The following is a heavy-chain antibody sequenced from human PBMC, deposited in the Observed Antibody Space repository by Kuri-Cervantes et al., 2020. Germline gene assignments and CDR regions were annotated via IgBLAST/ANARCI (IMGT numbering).Heavy chain of an antibody. D-gene: IGHD2-2*01. V-gene: IGHV3-15*01. Sequence: GGSLRLSCAASGFTFSNAWMSWVRQAPGKGLEWVGRIKSKTDGGTIDYAAPVKGRFTISRDDSKNTLSLQMNSLKTEDTAVYYCSTGGKYRGMDVWGQGTMVTVSS. CDR2: IKSKTDGGTI. CDR3: STGGKYRGMDV. J-gene: IGHJ6*02. CDR1: GFTFSNAW.